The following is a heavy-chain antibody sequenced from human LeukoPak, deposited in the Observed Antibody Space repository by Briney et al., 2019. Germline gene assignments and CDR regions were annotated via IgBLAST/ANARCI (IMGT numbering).Heavy chain of an antibody. J-gene: IGHJ4*02. Sequence: GGSLRLSCAASGFTFSSYGMHWVRQAPGKGLEWVAVIWYDGSNKYYADSVKGRFTISRDNSKNTLYLQMNSLRAEDTAVYYCARVGMYYDFWSGYYRGFYFDYWGQGTLVTVSS. D-gene: IGHD3-3*01. CDR2: IWYDGSNK. CDR3: ARVGMYYDFWSGYYRGFYFDY. CDR1: GFTFSSYG. V-gene: IGHV3-33*01.